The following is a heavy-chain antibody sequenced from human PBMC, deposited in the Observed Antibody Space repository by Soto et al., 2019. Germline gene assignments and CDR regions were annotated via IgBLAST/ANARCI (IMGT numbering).Heavy chain of an antibody. Sequence: QVQVVQSGAEVKKPGSSVKVSCKTSGGTFSTAAISWVRQAPGQGLEWMGGIMPIFRTADYAQKFQGRVTITADESTSTAYLELSSLRSEDTAVYYCARDKDLAQLGGNYYYIMGVWGQGTTVTVTS. CDR3: ARDKDLAQLGGNYYYIMGV. CDR1: GGTFSTAA. J-gene: IGHJ6*02. V-gene: IGHV1-69*12. D-gene: IGHD3-3*02. CDR2: IMPIFRTA.